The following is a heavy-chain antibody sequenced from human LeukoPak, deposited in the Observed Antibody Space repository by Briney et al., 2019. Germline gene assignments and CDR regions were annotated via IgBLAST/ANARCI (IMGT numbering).Heavy chain of an antibody. CDR3: ARDIYGGNWPNDY. Sequence: PSETLSLTCTVSGGSISSSSYYWGWIRQPPGKGLEWIGSIYYSGSTYYNPSLKSRVTISVDTSKNQFSLKLSSVTAADTAVYYCARDIYGGNWPNDYWGQGTLVTVSS. D-gene: IGHD4-23*01. V-gene: IGHV4-39*07. CDR2: IYYSGST. J-gene: IGHJ4*02. CDR1: GGSISSSSYY.